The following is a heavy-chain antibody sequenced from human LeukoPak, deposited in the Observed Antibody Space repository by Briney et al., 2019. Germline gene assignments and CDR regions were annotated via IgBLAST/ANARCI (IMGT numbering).Heavy chain of an antibody. CDR2: ISVSGGII. Sequence: GGSLRLSCVASGFGLSGSGMTWVRQAPGKGLEWISYISVSGGIIYYADSVRGRFTISRDNAKNSLFLQMNSLTVEDTAVYYCAREASYSSSWATFDNWGQGTLVTV. CDR3: AREASYSSSWATFDN. CDR1: GFGLSGSG. J-gene: IGHJ4*02. V-gene: IGHV3-48*01. D-gene: IGHD6-13*01.